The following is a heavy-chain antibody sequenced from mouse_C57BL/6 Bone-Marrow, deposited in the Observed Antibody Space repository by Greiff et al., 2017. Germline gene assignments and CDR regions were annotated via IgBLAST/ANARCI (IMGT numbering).Heavy chain of an antibody. Sequence: VQLQQPGAELVKPGASVKLSCKASGYTFTSYWMPWVQQRPGPGLEWIGMIIPNSGSTNYNEKFKSKATLTVDKSSSTAYMQLSSLTSEDSAVYYCAREGYYGQFAYWGQGTLVTVSA. CDR2: IIPNSGST. CDR1: GYTFTSYW. J-gene: IGHJ3*01. V-gene: IGHV1-64*01. D-gene: IGHD1-1*01. CDR3: AREGYYGQFAY.